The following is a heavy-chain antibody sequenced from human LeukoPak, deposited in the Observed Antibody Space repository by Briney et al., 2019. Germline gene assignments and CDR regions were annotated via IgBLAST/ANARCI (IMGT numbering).Heavy chain of an antibody. CDR2: ISSNGGST. Sequence: GGSLRVSCSASGFTFSSYAMHWVRQAPGKGLEYVSAISSNGGSTYYADSVKGRFTISRDNSKNTLYLQMSSLRAEDTAVYYCVKDPAVAGTRYFDYWGQGTLVTVSS. V-gene: IGHV3-64D*09. J-gene: IGHJ4*02. CDR3: VKDPAVAGTRYFDY. D-gene: IGHD6-19*01. CDR1: GFTFSSYA.